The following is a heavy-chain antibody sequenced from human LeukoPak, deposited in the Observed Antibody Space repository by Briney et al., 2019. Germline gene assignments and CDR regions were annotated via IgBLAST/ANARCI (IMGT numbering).Heavy chain of an antibody. CDR1: GASITSYY. V-gene: IGHV4-59*12. J-gene: IGHJ6*02. CDR2: IFYNGNT. Sequence: PSETLSLTCAASGASITSYYWSWIRQPPGEGLEWIGYIFYNGNTIYSDSLRSRVTISVDTSKNQFSLKLSSVTAADTAVYYCARGASSGEAYGMDVWGQGTTVTVSS. CDR3: ARGASSGEAYGMDV. D-gene: IGHD3-10*01.